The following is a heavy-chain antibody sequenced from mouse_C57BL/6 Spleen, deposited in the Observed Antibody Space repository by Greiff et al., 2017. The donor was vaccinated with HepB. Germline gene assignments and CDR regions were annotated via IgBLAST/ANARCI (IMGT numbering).Heavy chain of an antibody. CDR1: GYTFTDYY. CDR2: INPYNGGT. CDR3: ARGPYITTVVAPDYFDY. J-gene: IGHJ2*01. Sequence: EVQLQQSGPVLVKPGASVKMSCKASGYTFTDYYMNWVKQSHGKSLEWIGVINPYNGGTSYNQKFKGKATLTVDKSSSTAYMELNSLTSEDSAVYYCARGPYITTVVAPDYFDYWGQGTTLTVSS. D-gene: IGHD1-1*01. V-gene: IGHV1-19*01.